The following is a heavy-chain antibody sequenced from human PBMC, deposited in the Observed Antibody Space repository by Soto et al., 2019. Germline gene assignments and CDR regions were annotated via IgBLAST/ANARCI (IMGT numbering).Heavy chain of an antibody. Sequence: QVQLVQSGAEVKKPGASVKVSCKASGYSFTRYYMHWVRQAPGQGLEWMGIINPSSGSTNYAQKFQGRVTMTRDMSTNTVYMEMSSLRSEDTAVYYCGRDRVYGADYYYGMDVWGQGTTVTVSS. D-gene: IGHD4-17*01. J-gene: IGHJ6*02. CDR3: GRDRVYGADYYYGMDV. V-gene: IGHV1-46*01. CDR1: GYSFTRYY. CDR2: INPSSGST.